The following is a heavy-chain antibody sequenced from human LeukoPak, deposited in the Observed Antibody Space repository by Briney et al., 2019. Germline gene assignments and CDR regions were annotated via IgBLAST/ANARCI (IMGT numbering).Heavy chain of an antibody. CDR2: IYPSGST. CDR3: ARGGGTDFLDWFDP. Sequence: PSETLSLTCTVSGGSISSYYWNWIRQPTGKGLGWIGRIYPSGSTNDNPSLKSRVTMSVDTSKNQISLRLNSVTAADTAVYYCARGGGTDFLDWFDPWGQGTLVTVSS. CDR1: GGSISSYY. D-gene: IGHD1-26*01. V-gene: IGHV4-4*07. J-gene: IGHJ5*02.